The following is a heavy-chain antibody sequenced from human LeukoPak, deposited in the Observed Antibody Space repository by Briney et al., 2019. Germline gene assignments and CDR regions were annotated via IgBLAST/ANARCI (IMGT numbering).Heavy chain of an antibody. CDR2: IIPTFGIA. D-gene: IGHD5-24*01. V-gene: IGHV1-69*13. CDR1: GGTFTSYA. J-gene: IGHJ4*02. Sequence: SVKVSCKASGGTFTSYAISCVRHAPGQGREWMGGIIPTFGIANYAQKFQGRVTITADESTSTAYTKLSSLRCEDTAVYYCASVRDGYNYFDYWGQGTLVTVSS. CDR3: ASVRDGYNYFDY.